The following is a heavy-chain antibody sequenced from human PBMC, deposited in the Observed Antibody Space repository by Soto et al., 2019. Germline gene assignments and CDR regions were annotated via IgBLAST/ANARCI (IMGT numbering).Heavy chain of an antibody. V-gene: IGHV4-30-4*01. J-gene: IGHJ4*02. D-gene: IGHD3-10*01. CDR1: GGSISSGDYY. CDR3: ARVGGFGATTIDY. CDR2: IYYGGST. Sequence: QVQLQESGPGLVKPSQTLSLTCTVSGGSISSGDYYWSWIRQPPGKGLEWIGYIYYGGSTYYNPSLKSRVTISVDTSKNQFSLKLSSVSAADTAVYYCARVGGFGATTIDYWGQGTLVTDSS.